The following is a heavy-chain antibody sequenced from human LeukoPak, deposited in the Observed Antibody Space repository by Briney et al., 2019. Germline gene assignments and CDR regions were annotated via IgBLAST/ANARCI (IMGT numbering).Heavy chain of an antibody. J-gene: IGHJ4*02. CDR3: AGGYSSDWYFNC. V-gene: IGHV4-59*11. CDR2: ADYTGST. CDR1: GASITTHY. Sequence: SETLSLTCTVSGASITTHYWSWIRQPPGGGLEWIGYADYTGSTKYNPSLKSRVAMSLDTSNNQFSLKLDSVTAADTAVYYCAGGYSSDWYFNCWGQGTLVTVSS. D-gene: IGHD6-19*01.